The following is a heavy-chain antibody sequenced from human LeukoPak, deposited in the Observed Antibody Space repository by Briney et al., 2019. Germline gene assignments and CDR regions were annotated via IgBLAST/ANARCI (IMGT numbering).Heavy chain of an antibody. CDR3: ARRFYYDSSGYYLCQYLDV. V-gene: IGHV5-51*01. D-gene: IGHD3-22*01. CDR2: IYPDDSDT. Sequence: GESLKISCQGSGYSFTSYWIVWVRQMPGKGLECMGIIYPDDSDTRYSPSFQGQVTISADKSISTAYLQWSSLKASDTATYYCARRFYYDSSGYYLCQYLDVWGKGTAVTVSS. CDR1: GYSFTSYW. J-gene: IGHJ6*03.